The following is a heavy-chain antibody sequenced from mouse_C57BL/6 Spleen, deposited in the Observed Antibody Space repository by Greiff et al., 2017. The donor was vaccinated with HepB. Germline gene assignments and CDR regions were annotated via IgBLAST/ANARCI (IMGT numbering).Heavy chain of an antibody. CDR3: ARRIGSSSADWYFDV. D-gene: IGHD1-1*01. J-gene: IGHJ1*03. CDR1: GYTFTSYW. CDR2: IDPSDSYT. V-gene: IGHV1-50*01. Sequence: QVQLQQPGAELVKPGASVNLSCKASGYTFTSYWMQWVKQRPGQGLEWIGDIDPSDSYTNYNQKFKGKATLTADKSSSTAYMQLSSLTSEDSAVYFWARRIGSSSADWYFDVWGTGTTVTVSS.